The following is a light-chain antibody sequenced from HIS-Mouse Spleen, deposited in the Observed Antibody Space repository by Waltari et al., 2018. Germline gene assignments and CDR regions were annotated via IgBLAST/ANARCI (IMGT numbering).Light chain of an antibody. CDR1: QSVSSN. CDR2: GAY. Sequence: EIVMTQSPATLSVSPGERATLSCRASQSVSSNLAWYQQKPGQAPRLLIYGAYIRATGIPARFSGSGSGTEFTLTISILQSEDFAVYYCQQYNNWPLTFGGGTKVEIK. CDR3: QQYNNWPLT. J-gene: IGKJ4*01. V-gene: IGKV3D-15*03.